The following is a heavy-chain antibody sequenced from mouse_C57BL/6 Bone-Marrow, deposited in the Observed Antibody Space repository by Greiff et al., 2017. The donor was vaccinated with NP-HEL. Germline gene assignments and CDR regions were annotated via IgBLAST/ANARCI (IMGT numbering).Heavy chain of an antibody. CDR1: GYSFTSYY. V-gene: IGHV1-66*01. CDR2: IYPGSGNT. Sequence: VQLQQSGPELVKPGASVKISCKASGYSFTSYYIHWVKQRPGQGLEWIGWIYPGSGNTKYNEKFKGKATLTADTSSSTAYMQLSSLTSEDSAVYYCARWRYYGSSYPFDWYFDVWGTGTTVTVSS. CDR3: ARWRYYGSSYPFDWYFDV. J-gene: IGHJ1*03. D-gene: IGHD1-1*01.